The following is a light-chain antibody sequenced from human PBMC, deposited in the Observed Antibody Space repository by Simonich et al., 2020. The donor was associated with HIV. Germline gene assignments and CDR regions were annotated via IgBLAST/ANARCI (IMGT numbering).Light chain of an antibody. J-gene: IGKJ3*01. Sequence: DIQMTQSPSSLSASVGDRATMPCQASQDISNYLKWYQQKPGKAPKLLIDAASSLQSGVPSRFSGSGSGTDFTLTISSLQPEDFATYYCQQSYSTPLTFGHGTKVDIK. CDR2: AAS. CDR1: QDISNY. CDR3: QQSYSTPLT. V-gene: IGKV1-39*01.